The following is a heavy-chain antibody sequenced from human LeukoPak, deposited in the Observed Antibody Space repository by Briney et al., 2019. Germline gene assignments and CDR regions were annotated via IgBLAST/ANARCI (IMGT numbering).Heavy chain of an antibody. CDR3: ARDMFDWLFEDLEIGVSFDS. CDR1: GFTFSSYA. V-gene: IGHV3-30*04. CDR2: APHDGTSP. D-gene: IGHD3-9*01. Sequence: GRSLRLSCAASGFTFSSYAAHWVRQAPGKGLDWVAVAPHDGTSPSHAASVNGRFTISRDNAQNTVYLQMNSLRSEDTAVYYCARDMFDWLFEDLEIGVSFDSWGQGTLVTVSS. J-gene: IGHJ4*02.